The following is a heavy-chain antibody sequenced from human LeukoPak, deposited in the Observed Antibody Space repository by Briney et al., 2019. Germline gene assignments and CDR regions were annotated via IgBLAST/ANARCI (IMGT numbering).Heavy chain of an antibody. CDR1: GFTFSSYW. J-gene: IGHJ4*02. V-gene: IGHV3-74*01. CDR2: INSDGSST. Sequence: GGSLRLSCAASGFTFSSYWMHWVRHAPGKGLVWVSRINSDGSSTSYADSVKGRFTISRDNAKNTLYLQMNSLRAEDTAVYYCARVDSSGWYYFDYWGQGTLVTVSS. CDR3: ARVDSSGWYYFDY. D-gene: IGHD6-19*01.